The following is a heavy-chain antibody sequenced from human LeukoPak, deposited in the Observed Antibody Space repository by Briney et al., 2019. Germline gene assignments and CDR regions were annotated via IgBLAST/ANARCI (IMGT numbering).Heavy chain of an antibody. CDR2: ISAYNGNT. V-gene: IGHV1-18*01. CDR3: ARGSEEGYYDSSGYYQIDY. Sequence: ASVKVSCKASGYTFTSYGISWVRQAPGQGLEWMGWISAYNGNTNYAQKLQGRVTMTTDTSTSTAYMELSSLRSKDTAVYYCARGSEEGYYDSSGYYQIDYWGQGTLVTVSS. D-gene: IGHD3-22*01. CDR1: GYTFTSYG. J-gene: IGHJ4*02.